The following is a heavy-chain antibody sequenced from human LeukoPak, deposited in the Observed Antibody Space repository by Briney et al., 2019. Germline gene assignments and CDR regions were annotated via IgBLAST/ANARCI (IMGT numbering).Heavy chain of an antibody. CDR2: ISSSGSTI. CDR1: GFTFSSYS. V-gene: IGHV3-48*04. Sequence: GGSLRLSCAASGFTFSSYSMNWVRQAPGKGLEWVSYISSSGSTIYYADSVKGRFTISRDNAKNSLYLQMNSLRAEDTAVYYCARVVECSGGSCYYYYYYMDVWGKGTTVTVSS. J-gene: IGHJ6*03. CDR3: ARVVECSGGSCYYYYYYMDV. D-gene: IGHD2-15*01.